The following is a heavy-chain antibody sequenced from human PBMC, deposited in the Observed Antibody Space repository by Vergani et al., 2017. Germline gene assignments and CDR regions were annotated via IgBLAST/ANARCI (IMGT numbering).Heavy chain of an antibody. CDR2: IWYDGSNK. Sequence: QVQLVESGGGVVQPGRSLRLSCAASGFTFSSYGMHWVRQAPGKGLEWVAVIWYDGSNKYYADSVKGRFTIYRDNSKKTLYLQMNSLRAADTAVYYCAREFIAVAGTEGANYFDYWGQGTLVTVSS. J-gene: IGHJ4*02. CDR3: AREFIAVAGTEGANYFDY. V-gene: IGHV3-33*01. CDR1: GFTFSSYG. D-gene: IGHD6-19*01.